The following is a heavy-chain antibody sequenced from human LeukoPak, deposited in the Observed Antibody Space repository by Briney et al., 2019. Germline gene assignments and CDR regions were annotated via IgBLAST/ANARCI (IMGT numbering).Heavy chain of an antibody. J-gene: IGHJ4*02. CDR3: ARAKYSSRWSLDY. Sequence: GGSLRLSCATSGFTFNIYRMQWVRQVPGKGLVWASRIDSNGGGATYADSVKGRFTTSRDNGNNTMYLQMNSLRAEDTAIYYCARAKYSSRWSLDYWGQGALVTVSS. CDR1: GFTFNIYR. V-gene: IGHV3-74*03. D-gene: IGHD6-13*01. CDR2: IDSNGGGA.